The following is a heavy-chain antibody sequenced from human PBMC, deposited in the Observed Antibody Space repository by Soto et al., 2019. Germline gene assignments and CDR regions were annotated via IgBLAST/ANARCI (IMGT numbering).Heavy chain of an antibody. V-gene: IGHV4-39*02. CDR3: ARRGSGHTFDY. J-gene: IGHJ4*02. D-gene: IGHD3-10*01. CDR1: GDSITRGGFH. CDR2: LYSGST. Sequence: QLQLQESGPGLVKPSETLSLTCAVTGDSITRGGFHWGWIRQSPGQGLEWIGSLYSGSTYYNPSLKSRVTISADTSKNDFSLRLTSVTAADTAVYYCARRGSGHTFDYWGQGTLVTVSS.